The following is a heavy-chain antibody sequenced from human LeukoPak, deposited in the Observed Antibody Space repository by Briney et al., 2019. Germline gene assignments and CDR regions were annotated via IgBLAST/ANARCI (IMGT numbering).Heavy chain of an antibody. J-gene: IGHJ6*03. CDR2: IRYDGGNK. Sequence: GGSLRLSCAASGFTFSSYGMHWVRQAPGKGLEWVAFIRYDGGNKYYADSVKGRFTISRDNSKNTLYLQMNSLRAEDTAVYYCAKLYCSSTSCYRPNMDVWGKGTTVTIS. V-gene: IGHV3-30*02. CDR3: AKLYCSSTSCYRPNMDV. CDR1: GFTFSSYG. D-gene: IGHD2-2*01.